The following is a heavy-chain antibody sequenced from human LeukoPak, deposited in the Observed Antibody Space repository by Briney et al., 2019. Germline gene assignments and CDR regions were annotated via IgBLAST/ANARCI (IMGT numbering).Heavy chain of an antibody. CDR1: GFTFSSYS. CDR3: ARGSRPLTEGKTAGMDV. Sequence: GGSLRLSCAASGFTFSSYSMNWVRQAPGKGLEWVSSISSSSSYIYYADSVKGRFTISRDNAKNSLYLQMNSLRAEDTAVYYCARGSRPLTEGKTAGMDVWGQGTTVTVSS. D-gene: IGHD1-26*01. V-gene: IGHV3-21*01. J-gene: IGHJ6*02. CDR2: ISSSSSYI.